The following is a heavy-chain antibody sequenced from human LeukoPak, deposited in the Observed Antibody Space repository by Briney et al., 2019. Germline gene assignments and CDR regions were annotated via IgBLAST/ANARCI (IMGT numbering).Heavy chain of an antibody. CDR3: AKERRRVDTSMIRSYFFDS. V-gene: IGHV3-23*01. Sequence: GGSLRLSCAASGFTFSSSAMSWVRQTPSKGLEWLSSITGDGVTTYYADSVKGRFTISRDNSKNILFLQMNSLRAEDSTSYFCAKERRRVDTSMIRSYFFDSWGQGTPVTVSS. CDR2: ITGDGVTT. D-gene: IGHD3-16*01. CDR1: GFTFSSSA. J-gene: IGHJ4*02.